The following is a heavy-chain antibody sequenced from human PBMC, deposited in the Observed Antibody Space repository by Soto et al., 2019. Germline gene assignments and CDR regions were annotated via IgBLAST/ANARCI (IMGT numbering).Heavy chain of an antibody. J-gene: IGHJ4*02. CDR3: ARDGGYSSGWYQFDY. D-gene: IGHD6-19*01. CDR1: GFTFSSYA. V-gene: IGHV3-64*01. Sequence: GGSLRLSCAASGFTFSSYAMHWVRQAPGKGLEYVSAISSNGGSTYYANSVKGRFTISRDNSKNTLYLQMGSLRAEDMAVYYCARDGGYSSGWYQFDYWGQGTLVTVSS. CDR2: ISSNGGST.